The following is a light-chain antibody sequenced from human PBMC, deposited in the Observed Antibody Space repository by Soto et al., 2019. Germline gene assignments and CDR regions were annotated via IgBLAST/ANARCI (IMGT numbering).Light chain of an antibody. Sequence: DIQMTQSPSSLSASVGDRVTITCRASQGINNYLAWFQQKPGKAPKSLIYYTTNLQSGVPSRFSGSGSGADFTLTINGLQAEDFATYYCQQCDTYPFTFGPGTTVDI. CDR3: QQCDTYPFT. J-gene: IGKJ3*01. CDR1: QGINNY. V-gene: IGKV1-16*01. CDR2: YTT.